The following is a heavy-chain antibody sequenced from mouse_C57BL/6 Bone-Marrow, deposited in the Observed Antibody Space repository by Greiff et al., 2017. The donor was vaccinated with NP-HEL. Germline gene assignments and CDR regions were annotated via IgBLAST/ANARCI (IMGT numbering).Heavy chain of an antibody. D-gene: IGHD1-1*01. CDR1: GYTFTSYT. V-gene: IGHV1-4*01. CDR2: INPSSGYT. CDR3: ARWSTTVVTYYFDY. Sequence: VQLQQSGAELARPGASVKMSCKASGYTFTSYTMHWVKQRPGQGLEWIGYINPSSGYTKYNQKFKDKATLTADKSSSTAYMQLSSLTSEDSAVYYCARWSTTVVTYYFDYWGQGTTLTVSS. J-gene: IGHJ2*01.